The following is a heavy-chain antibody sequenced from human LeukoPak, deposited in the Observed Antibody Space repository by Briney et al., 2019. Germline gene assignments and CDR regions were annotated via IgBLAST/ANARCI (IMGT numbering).Heavy chain of an antibody. D-gene: IGHD2-21*02. CDR2: IIGDGSVT. CDR1: GFTFSGSW. J-gene: IGHJ4*02. CDR3: ARFVMVTAGNY. V-gene: IGHV3-74*01. Sequence: GGSLRLSCAASGFTFSGSWMHWVRQTPGKGLVWVSRIIGDGSVTSYADSVKGRFTISRDNAKNTVYLQMNSLRDEDTAVYYCARFVMVTAGNYWGQGTLVTVSS.